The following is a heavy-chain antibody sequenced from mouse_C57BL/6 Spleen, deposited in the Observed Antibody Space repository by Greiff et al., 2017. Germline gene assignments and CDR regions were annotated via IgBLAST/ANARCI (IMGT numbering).Heavy chain of an antibody. V-gene: IGHV1-69*01. J-gene: IGHJ2*01. CDR3: ASDYSHCFAY. D-gene: IGHD2-13*01. CDR1: GYTFTSYW. Sequence: VQLQQPGAELVMPGASVKLSCKASGYTFTSYWMHWVKQRPGQGLEWIGEIDPSDSYTNYNQKFKGKSTLTVDKSSSTAYMQLSSLTSEDSAVXYCASDYSHCFAYWGQGTTLTVSA. CDR2: IDPSDSYT.